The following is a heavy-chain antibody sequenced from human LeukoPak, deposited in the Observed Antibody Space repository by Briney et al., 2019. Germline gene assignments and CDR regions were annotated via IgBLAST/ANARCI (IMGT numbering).Heavy chain of an antibody. V-gene: IGHV3-7*01. J-gene: IGHJ4*02. CDR2: IKQDGSEK. CDR1: GFTFSTYW. CDR3: ARTGRDTSWYIDES. D-gene: IGHD6-13*01. Sequence: GGSLRLSCAASGFTFSTYWMSWVRQAPGKGLEWVANIKQDGSEKYYVDSVKGRFTISRDNAKSSPYLQMKSLRAEDAALYYCARTGRDTSWYIDESWGQGTLVTVSS.